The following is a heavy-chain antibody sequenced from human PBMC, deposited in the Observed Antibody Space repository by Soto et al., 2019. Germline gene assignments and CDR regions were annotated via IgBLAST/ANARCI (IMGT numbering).Heavy chain of an antibody. CDR2: ISSSGTTI. V-gene: IGHV3-48*03. J-gene: IGHJ4*02. D-gene: IGHD1-7*01. CDR3: AKTRVRSFDY. Sequence: EVQLVESGGGLVQPGGSLRLSCAASGFTFSNYEMNWVRQAPGKGLEWVSYISSSGTTIYYADSVKGRFTISRDNAKNSLYLQMSSLRAEDTALYYCAKTRVRSFDYWGQGTLVTVSS. CDR1: GFTFSNYE.